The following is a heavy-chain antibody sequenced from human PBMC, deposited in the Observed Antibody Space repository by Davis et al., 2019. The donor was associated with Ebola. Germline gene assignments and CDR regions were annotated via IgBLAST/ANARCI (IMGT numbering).Heavy chain of an antibody. CDR2: ISSSSSYI. CDR3: AKTWGARSMDYGMDV. CDR1: GFTFSSYS. V-gene: IGHV3-21*01. J-gene: IGHJ6*02. Sequence: GESLKISCAASGFTFSSYSMNWVRQAPGKGLEWVSSISSSSSYIYYADSVKGRFTISRDNSKNTLYLQMNSLRAEDTAVYYCAKTWGARSMDYGMDVWGQGTTVTVSS. D-gene: IGHD1-26*01.